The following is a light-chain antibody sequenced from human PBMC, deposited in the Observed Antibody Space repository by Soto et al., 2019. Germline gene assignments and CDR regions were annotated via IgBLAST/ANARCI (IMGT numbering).Light chain of an antibody. Sequence: EIVLTQSPGTLSLSPGERATLSCRTSQSVRSNYLAWYHQKPGQAPRLLIYGAANRATGIPDRFGGSGSGTEFTLTISRLEPEDFAVYYCQQYGSSPYTFGQGTKLESK. CDR2: GAA. CDR3: QQYGSSPYT. J-gene: IGKJ2*01. CDR1: QSVRSNY. V-gene: IGKV3-20*01.